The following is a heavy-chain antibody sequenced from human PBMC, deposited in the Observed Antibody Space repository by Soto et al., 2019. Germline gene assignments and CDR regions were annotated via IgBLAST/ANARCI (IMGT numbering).Heavy chain of an antibody. CDR1: GGTFSSYA. Sequence: SVKVSCKASGGTFSSYAISWVRQAPGQGLEWMGGIIPIFGTANYTQKFQGRVTITADESTSTAYMELSRLRSEDTAVYYCARDHYYGSSGYPTRFDYWGQGTRVTV. D-gene: IGHD3-22*01. CDR2: IIPIFGTA. V-gene: IGHV1-69*13. CDR3: ARDHYYGSSGYPTRFDY. J-gene: IGHJ4*02.